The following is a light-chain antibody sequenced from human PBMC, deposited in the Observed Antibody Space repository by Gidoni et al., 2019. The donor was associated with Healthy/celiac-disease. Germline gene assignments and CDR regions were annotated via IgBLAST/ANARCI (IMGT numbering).Light chain of an antibody. V-gene: IGKV3-15*01. Sequence: EIVMTPSPATLSVSPGERTTLPSRASQSVSSNLAWYQQKPGQAPRILIYGASTRATGIPARFSGSGSGTEFTLTISSLQSEDFAVYYCQQYNNWPRTFGQGTKVEIK. CDR3: QQYNNWPRT. CDR1: QSVSSN. J-gene: IGKJ1*01. CDR2: GAS.